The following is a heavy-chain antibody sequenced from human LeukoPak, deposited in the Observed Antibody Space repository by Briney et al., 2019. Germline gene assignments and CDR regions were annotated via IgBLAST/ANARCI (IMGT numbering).Heavy chain of an antibody. V-gene: IGHV3-23*01. Sequence: GGSLRLSCAASGFTFSSYAMSWVRQAPGKGLEWVSAISGSGGSTYYADSVKGRFTISRDNSKNTLYLQMNSLRAEDTAVYYCAKVIFCSGGSCYNYYYYYGMDVWGQGTTVTVSS. CDR2: ISGSGGST. J-gene: IGHJ6*02. D-gene: IGHD2-15*01. CDR3: AKVIFCSGGSCYNYYYYYGMDV. CDR1: GFTFSSYA.